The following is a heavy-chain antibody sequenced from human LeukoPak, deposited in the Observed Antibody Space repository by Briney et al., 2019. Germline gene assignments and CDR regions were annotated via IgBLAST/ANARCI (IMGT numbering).Heavy chain of an antibody. CDR2: ISAHNGNT. J-gene: IGHJ6*02. Sequence: GASVKVSCKASGYTFTSYGISWVRQAPGQGLEWMGWISAHNGNTNYAQKLQGRVTMTTDTSTNTAYMELRSLRSDDTAVYYCARALRWFGDYYYGMDVWGQGTTVTVSS. D-gene: IGHD3-10*01. V-gene: IGHV1-18*01. CDR1: GYTFTSYG. CDR3: ARALRWFGDYYYGMDV.